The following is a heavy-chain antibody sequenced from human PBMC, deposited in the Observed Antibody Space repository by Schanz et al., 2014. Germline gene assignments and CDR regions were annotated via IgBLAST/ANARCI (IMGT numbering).Heavy chain of an antibody. CDR1: GFTFSSYA. J-gene: IGHJ6*02. D-gene: IGHD2-15*01. V-gene: IGHV3-23*01. Sequence: EVQLLESGGGLVQPGGSLRLSCAASGFTFSSYAMSWVRQAPGKGLEWVSTISASGGSTYYADSVKGRFTICRDNSKNILYLQMNSLRAEDTAIYYCAKARRKSNCSGGRCFHCSYYGMDGWGQGTTVTVSS. CDR3: AKARRKSNCSGGRCFHCSYYGMDG. CDR2: ISASGGST.